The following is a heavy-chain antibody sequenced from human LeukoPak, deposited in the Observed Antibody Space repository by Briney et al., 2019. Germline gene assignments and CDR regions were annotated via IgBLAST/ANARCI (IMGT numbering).Heavy chain of an antibody. J-gene: IGHJ4*02. D-gene: IGHD2-15*01. CDR2: INHSGST. CDR1: GGSFSGYF. CDR3: ARDMSRGGFDY. Sequence: PSETLSLTCAVYGGSFSGYFWSWIRQPPGKGLEWIGEINHSGSTNYNSSLKSRVTISVDTSKNQFSLKLSSVTAADTAVYYCARDMSRGGFDYWGQGTLVTVSS. V-gene: IGHV4-34*01.